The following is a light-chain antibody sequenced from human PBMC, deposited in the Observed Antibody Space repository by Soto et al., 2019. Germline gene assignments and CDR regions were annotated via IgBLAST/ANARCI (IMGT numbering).Light chain of an antibody. CDR2: EAT. J-gene: IGLJ7*01. Sequence: QSALTQPASASGSPGQSITISCAGTRSDIGASNSVSWYQHLPGRSPTLIIYEATNRPSGVSERFSGSKAGDTASLTISGLQADDESEYFCISYKTDDTFVFGGGTQLTVL. CDR1: RSDIGASNS. CDR3: ISYKTDDTFV. V-gene: IGLV2-14*01.